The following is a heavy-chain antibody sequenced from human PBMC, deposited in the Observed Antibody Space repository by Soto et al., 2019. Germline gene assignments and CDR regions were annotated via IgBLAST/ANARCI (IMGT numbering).Heavy chain of an antibody. CDR1: GYVFTNYW. J-gene: IGHJ4*02. D-gene: IGHD6-6*01. Sequence: GESLKISCKGSGYVFTNYWIGWVRQMPGKGLEWMGLIYPSNSETKYSPSFQGQVTISADKSSNTAYLQWGRLKASDTAMYYCARAYTSWSSLDHWGQGTLVTVSS. V-gene: IGHV5-51*01. CDR3: ARAYTSWSSLDH. CDR2: IYPSNSET.